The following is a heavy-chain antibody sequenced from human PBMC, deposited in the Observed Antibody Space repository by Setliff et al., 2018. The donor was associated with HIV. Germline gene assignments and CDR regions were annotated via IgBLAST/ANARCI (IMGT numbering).Heavy chain of an antibody. Sequence: GGSLRLSCAASGFTFSSYAMSWVRQAPGKGLEWVSVIYSDDSTYYADSVKGRFTISRDNSKNTLYLQVNSLRAEDTAVYYCARVEYYYDSSGYQNWYFNLWGRGTLVTVSS. V-gene: IGHV3-66*01. D-gene: IGHD3-22*01. J-gene: IGHJ2*01. CDR3: ARVEYYYDSSGYQNWYFNL. CDR2: IYSDDST. CDR1: GFTFSSYA.